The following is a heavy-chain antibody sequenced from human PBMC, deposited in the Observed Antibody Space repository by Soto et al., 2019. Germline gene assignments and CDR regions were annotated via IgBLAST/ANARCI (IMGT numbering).Heavy chain of an antibody. CDR2: ISYDGSNK. V-gene: IGHV3-30-3*01. J-gene: IGHJ4*02. Sequence: GSLRLSCAASGFTFSSYAMHWVRQAPGKGLEWVAVISYDGSNKYYADSVKGRFTISRDNSKNTLYLQMNSLRAEDTAVYYCARDLTTVTAYWGQGTLVTVSS. CDR1: GFTFSSYA. CDR3: ARDLTTVTAY. D-gene: IGHD4-17*01.